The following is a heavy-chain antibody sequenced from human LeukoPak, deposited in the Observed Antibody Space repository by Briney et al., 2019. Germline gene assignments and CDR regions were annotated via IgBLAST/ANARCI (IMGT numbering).Heavy chain of an antibody. J-gene: IGHJ3*02. CDR1: GYTFTSYD. D-gene: IGHD1-14*01. CDR3: ARDARTSAFDI. CDR2: MNPNSGNT. Sequence: ASVKVSCKASGYTFTSYDINWVRQATGQGLEWMGWMNPNSGNTGYAQKFQGRVTMTRDTSISTAYMELSRLRSDDTAVYYCARDARTSAFDIWGQGTMVTVSS. V-gene: IGHV1-8*01.